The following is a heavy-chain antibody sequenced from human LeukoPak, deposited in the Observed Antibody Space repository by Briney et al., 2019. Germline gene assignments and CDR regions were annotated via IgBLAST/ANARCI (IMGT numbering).Heavy chain of an antibody. D-gene: IGHD2-2*01. CDR2: IKQDGSEN. CDR1: GFSFSTYY. J-gene: IGHJ4*02. CDR3: VRERYCTTSACYVGVPFDY. Sequence: GGSLRLSCAASGFSFSTYYMTWVRQAPGKGLEWVAGIKQDGSENYYVDSAKGRFTISRDNSKNSLFLQMNSLRAEDTTVYFCVRERYCTTSACYVGVPFDYWGQGTLVTVSS. V-gene: IGHV3-7*01.